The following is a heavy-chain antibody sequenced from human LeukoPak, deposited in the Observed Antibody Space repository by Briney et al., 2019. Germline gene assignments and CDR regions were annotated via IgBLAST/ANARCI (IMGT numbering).Heavy chain of an antibody. CDR2: IWYDGSNK. CDR3: ARDGYTRTGRAFDI. D-gene: IGHD5-24*01. CDR1: GFTFSSYG. J-gene: IGHJ3*02. V-gene: IGHV3-33*01. Sequence: GRSLRLSCAASGFTFSSYGMHWVRQAPGEGLEWVAVIWYDGSNKYYADSVKGRFTISRDNSKNTLYLQMNSLRAEDTAAYYCARDGYTRTGRAFDIWGQGTMVTVSS.